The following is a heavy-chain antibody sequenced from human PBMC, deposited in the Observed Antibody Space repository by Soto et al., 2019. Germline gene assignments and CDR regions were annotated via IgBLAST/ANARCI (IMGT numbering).Heavy chain of an antibody. CDR1: GDSVSSNSAA. V-gene: IGHV6-1*01. D-gene: IGHD2-2*01. Sequence: SQTLSLTCAISGDSVSSNSAAWNWIRQSPSRGLEWLGRTYYRSKWYNDYAVSVKSRITINPDTSKNQFSLQLNSVTPEDTAVYYCARDNEVYIVVVRPIGYMDFWGQGSTVPVSS. CDR3: ARDNEVYIVVVRPIGYMDF. J-gene: IGHJ6*03. CDR2: TYYRSKWYN.